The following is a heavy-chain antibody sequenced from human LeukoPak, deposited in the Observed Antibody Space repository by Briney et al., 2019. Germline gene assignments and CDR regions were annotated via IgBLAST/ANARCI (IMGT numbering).Heavy chain of an antibody. J-gene: IGHJ4*02. CDR2: IKSKTDGGTT. D-gene: IGHD2-21*02. CDR3: TTSYCGGDCYYYEGY. V-gene: IGHV3-15*01. CDR1: GFTFSNAW. Sequence: GGSLRLSCAASGFTFSNAWMSWVRQAPGKGLEWVGRIKSKTDGGTTDYAAPVKGRFTISGDDSKSTLFLQMDSLKTEDTAVYYCTTSYCGGDCYYYEGYWGQGTLVTVSS.